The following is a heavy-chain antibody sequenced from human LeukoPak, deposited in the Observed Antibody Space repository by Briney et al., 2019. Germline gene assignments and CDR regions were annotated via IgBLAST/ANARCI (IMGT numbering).Heavy chain of an antibody. V-gene: IGHV3-23*01. CDR3: AKDPTDGSGSYYWSDY. D-gene: IGHD3-10*01. CDR1: GFTFSSYA. J-gene: IGHJ4*02. CDR2: ISGSGGST. Sequence: PGGSLRLSCAASGFTFSSYAMSWVRQAPGKGLEWVSAISGSGGSTYYADSVKGRFTISRDNSKNTLYLLMNSLRAEDTAVYYCAKDPTDGSGSYYWSDYWGQGTLVTVSS.